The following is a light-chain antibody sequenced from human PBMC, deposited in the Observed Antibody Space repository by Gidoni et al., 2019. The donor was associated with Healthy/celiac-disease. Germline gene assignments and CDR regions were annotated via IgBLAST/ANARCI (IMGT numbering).Light chain of an antibody. Sequence: IVLTQSPGTLSLSPGERATLSCRASQSVSSSYLAWYQKKPGQAPSLLIYGASSRATGSPDRFSGSGSGTDLTLTISRLETEEFAVYYCQQYGSSPYTFGQGTQLEIK. CDR1: QSVSSSY. CDR2: GAS. CDR3: QQYGSSPYT. J-gene: IGKJ2*01. V-gene: IGKV3-20*01.